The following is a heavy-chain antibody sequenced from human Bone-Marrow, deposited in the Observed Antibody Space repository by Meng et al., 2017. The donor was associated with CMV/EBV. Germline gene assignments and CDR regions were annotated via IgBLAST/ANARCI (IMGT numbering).Heavy chain of an antibody. CDR3: ARRRSAGTDY. D-gene: IGHD6-13*01. J-gene: IGHJ4*02. V-gene: IGHV3-11*04. CDR2: ISSGGSNI. Sequence: GGSLRLSCTVSGGSVSSGSYYWSWIRQPPGKGLEWVSYISSGGSNIYYADSVKGRFTISRYNAKNSVHLQMNSLRDEDTAVYYCARRRSAGTDYWGQGTLVTVSS. CDR1: GGSVSSGSYY.